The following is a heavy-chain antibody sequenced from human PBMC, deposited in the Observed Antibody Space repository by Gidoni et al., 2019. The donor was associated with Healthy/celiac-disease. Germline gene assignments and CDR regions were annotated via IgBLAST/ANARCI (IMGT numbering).Heavy chain of an antibody. V-gene: IGHV3-48*03. J-gene: IGHJ4*02. Sequence: PGKGLEWVSYISSSGSTIYYADSVKGRFTISRDNAKNSLYLQMNSLRAEDTAVYYCASLLLDGYGDYVFDYWCQGTLVTVSS. CDR2: ISSSGSTI. CDR3: ASLLLDGYGDYVFDY. D-gene: IGHD4-17*01.